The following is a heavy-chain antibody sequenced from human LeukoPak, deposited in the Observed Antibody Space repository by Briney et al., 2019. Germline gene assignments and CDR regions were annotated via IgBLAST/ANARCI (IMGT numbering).Heavy chain of an antibody. J-gene: IGHJ4*02. D-gene: IGHD4-23*01. CDR2: IYSGGST. CDR3: ARAIYGGSAFDY. Sequence: GGSLRLSCAASGFTVSSNYMSWVRQAPGKGLEGGSVIYSGGSTYYADSVKGRFTISRDNSKNTLYLQMNSLRAEGTAVYYCARAIYGGSAFDYWGQGTLVTVSS. V-gene: IGHV3-53*01. CDR1: GFTVSSNY.